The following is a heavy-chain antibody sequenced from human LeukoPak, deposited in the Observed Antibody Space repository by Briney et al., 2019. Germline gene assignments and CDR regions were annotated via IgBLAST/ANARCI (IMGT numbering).Heavy chain of an antibody. CDR1: GFTFSSYA. D-gene: IGHD3-22*01. CDR2: ISGRGGST. Sequence: GGSLRLSCAASGFTFSSYAMSWVRQAPGKGLEWVSAISGRGGSTYYAGSVKGRFTISRDNSKNTLYLQMNSLRAEDTAVYYCAKEYYYDSSGYFDYWDQGTLVTVSS. J-gene: IGHJ4*02. CDR3: AKEYYYDSSGYFDY. V-gene: IGHV3-23*01.